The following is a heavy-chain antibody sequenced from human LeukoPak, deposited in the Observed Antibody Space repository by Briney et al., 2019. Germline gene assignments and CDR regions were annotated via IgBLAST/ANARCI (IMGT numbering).Heavy chain of an antibody. CDR3: ASLVAAAAPDY. Sequence: ASVKVSCKVSGYTLTELSMHWVRPAPGKGLEWMGGFDPEDGETIYAQKFQGRVTITKDTSTDTAYMELSSLRTEDTAVYDCASLVAAAAPDYSGQGTLVTASS. V-gene: IGHV1-24*01. D-gene: IGHD2-15*01. J-gene: IGHJ4*02. CDR1: GYTLTELS. CDR2: FDPEDGET.